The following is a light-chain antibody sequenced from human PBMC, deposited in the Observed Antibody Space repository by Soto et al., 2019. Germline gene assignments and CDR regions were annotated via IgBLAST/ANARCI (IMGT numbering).Light chain of an antibody. Sequence: QSALTQPASVSGSPGQSITISCIGTSSDVGSYNLVSWYQQHPGKAPKVIISEVSERPSGVSNRFSGSKSGNTASLTISGSQVEDGADYYGCPNAGENTFVFGSGTKLTVL. CDR3: CPNAGENTFV. CDR2: EVS. V-gene: IGLV2-23*02. CDR1: SSDVGSYNL. J-gene: IGLJ1*01.